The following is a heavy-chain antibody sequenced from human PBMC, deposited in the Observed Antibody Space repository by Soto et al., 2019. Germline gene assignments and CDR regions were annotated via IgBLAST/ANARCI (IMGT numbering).Heavy chain of an antibody. CDR3: ARHIAVSGTRGFDF. J-gene: IGHJ4*02. D-gene: IGHD6-19*01. Sequence: ASETLSLTCAVSGGSISTNWWGLVRPPPGKGLEWIGEIYHSGRTNYNPSLENRVTMSVDKSQNHLSLILNSVTAADTAVYYCARHIAVSGTRGFDFWGQGTLVTVSS. CDR1: GGSISTNW. CDR2: IYHSGRT. V-gene: IGHV4-4*02.